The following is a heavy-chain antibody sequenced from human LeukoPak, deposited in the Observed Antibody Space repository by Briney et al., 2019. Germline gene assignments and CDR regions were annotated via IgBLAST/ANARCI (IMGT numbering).Heavy chain of an antibody. Sequence: SETLSLTCAVSGGSISSGGYSWSWIRQPPGKGLEWIGYIYHSGSTYYNPSLKSQVTISVDRSKNQFSLKLSSVTAADTAVYYCASSSGWYGDYYYGMDVWGQGTTVTVSS. V-gene: IGHV4-30-2*01. CDR3: ASSSGWYGDYYYGMDV. CDR1: GGSISSGGYS. J-gene: IGHJ6*02. CDR2: IYHSGST. D-gene: IGHD6-19*01.